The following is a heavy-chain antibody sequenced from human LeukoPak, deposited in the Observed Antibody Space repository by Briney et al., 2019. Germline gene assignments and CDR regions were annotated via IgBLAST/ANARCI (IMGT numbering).Heavy chain of an antibody. CDR2: ITGSSSYI. CDR1: GFTFSNFN. Sequence: GGSLRLSCAASGFTFSNFNMMWVRQAPGKGLEWLASITGSSSYIYYADSVRGRFTVSRENADNSLFLQMNGLRAADTGVYYCARVMSGRIYFYYNMDVWGQGTTVTVSS. V-gene: IGHV3-21*04. D-gene: IGHD1-26*01. CDR3: ARVMSGRIYFYYNMDV. J-gene: IGHJ6*02.